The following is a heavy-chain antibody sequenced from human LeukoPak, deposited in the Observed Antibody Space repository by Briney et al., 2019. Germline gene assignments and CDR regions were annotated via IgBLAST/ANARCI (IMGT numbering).Heavy chain of an antibody. D-gene: IGHD3-16*01. CDR1: GFTFSSYD. CDR3: AKEDRIMITFGGVIP. V-gene: IGHV3-23*01. CDR2: ISGSGGST. Sequence: GGSLRLSCAASGFTFSSYDMTWVRHAPGKGLEWVSAISGSGGSTYYADSVKGRFTISRDNSKNTLYLQMNSLRAEDTAVYYCAKEDRIMITFGGVIPWGQGTLVTVSS. J-gene: IGHJ5*02.